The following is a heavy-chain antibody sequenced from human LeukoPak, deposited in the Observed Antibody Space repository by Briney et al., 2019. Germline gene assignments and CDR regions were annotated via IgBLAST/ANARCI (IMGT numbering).Heavy chain of an antibody. CDR1: GGSISSYY. V-gene: IGHV4-59*08. Sequence: PSETLSLTCTVSGGSISSYYWSWIRQPPGKGLEWIGFIYYSGSTNYNPSLKSRLTISVDTSKSQFSLRLSSVTAADTAVYYCTAASGSYWNFDLWGRGTLVTVSS. CDR2: IYYSGST. D-gene: IGHD6-13*01. CDR3: TAASGSYWNFDL. J-gene: IGHJ2*01.